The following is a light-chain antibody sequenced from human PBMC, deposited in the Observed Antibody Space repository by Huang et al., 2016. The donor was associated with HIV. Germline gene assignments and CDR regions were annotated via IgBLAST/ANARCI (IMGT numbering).Light chain of an antibody. J-gene: IGKJ1*01. Sequence: QSPSSLSASVGDIVTIACRASQDIRGSLAWYQQKPGKAPELLLSDASKLETGVPSRFRGGGSGMFYSLAISSLQSEDFATDYCQQYYGTSWTFGQGTRV. CDR2: DAS. CDR1: QDIRGS. CDR3: QQYYGTSWT. V-gene: IGKV1-NL1*01.